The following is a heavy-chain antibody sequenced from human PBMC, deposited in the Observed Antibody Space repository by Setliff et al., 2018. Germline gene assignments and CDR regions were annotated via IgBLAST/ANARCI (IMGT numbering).Heavy chain of an antibody. V-gene: IGHV4-39*01. CDR2: IYNTGNT. J-gene: IGHJ3*01. CDR1: GGALTSSSYL. CDR3: ARHPLRWYDAFDV. D-gene: IGHD4-17*01. Sequence: SETLSLTCTVSGGALTSSSYLWGWIRQTPGKGLEWIGSIYNTGNTYYNPSLKGRVTISVDTSKKQFSLKVTSLTAADTAVYFCARHPLRWYDAFDVWSQGTKVT.